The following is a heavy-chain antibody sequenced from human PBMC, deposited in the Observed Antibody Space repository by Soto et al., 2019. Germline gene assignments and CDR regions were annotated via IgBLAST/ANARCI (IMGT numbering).Heavy chain of an antibody. V-gene: IGHV1-46*01. Sequence: ASVKVSCKASGYTFTSYYMHWVRQAPGQGLEWMGIINPSGGSTSYAQKFQGRVTMTRDTSTSTVYMELSSLRSGDTAVYYCAREGRSSYSSGWYYFDYWGQGTMVTVYS. J-gene: IGHJ4*02. CDR1: GYTFTSYY. CDR2: INPSGGST. D-gene: IGHD6-19*01. CDR3: AREGRSSYSSGWYYFDY.